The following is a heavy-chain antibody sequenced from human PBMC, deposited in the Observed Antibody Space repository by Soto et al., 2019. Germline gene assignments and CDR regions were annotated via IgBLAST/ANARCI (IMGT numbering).Heavy chain of an antibody. D-gene: IGHD2-15*01. J-gene: IGHJ4*02. CDR3: LYCSGGSCPHYFDY. CDR1: GFTFSSYN. V-gene: IGHV3-48*01. CDR2: ISSSSSTI. Sequence: EVQLVESGGGLVQPGGSLRLSCAASGFTFSSYNMKWVRQAPGKGLEWVSYISSSSSTIHYADSVKGRFTISRDNAKNSLYLQMNSLRAEDTAVYYCLYCSGGSCPHYFDYWGQGTLVTVSS.